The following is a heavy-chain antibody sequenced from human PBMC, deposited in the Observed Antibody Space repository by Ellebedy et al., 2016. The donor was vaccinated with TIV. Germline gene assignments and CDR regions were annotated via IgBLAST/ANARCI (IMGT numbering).Heavy chain of an antibody. CDR1: GGSISTFY. V-gene: IGHV4-59*01. D-gene: IGHD4-23*01. CDR3: AAYYGGRFDY. J-gene: IGHJ4*02. CDR2: IYYIWIT. Sequence: MPSETLSLTCNVSGGSISTFYWSWIRQPPGKGLEFIGYIYYIWITNYNPSLERRVAISIDTSENQFSLRLSPVTAADTAVYYCAAYYGGRFDYWGQGTLVTVSS.